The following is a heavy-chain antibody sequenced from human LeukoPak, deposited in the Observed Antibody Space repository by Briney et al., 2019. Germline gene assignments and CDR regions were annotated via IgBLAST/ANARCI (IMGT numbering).Heavy chain of an antibody. CDR1: GFTVSSNY. J-gene: IGHJ6*02. CDR3: ARDMGEQWLELRPYGMDV. Sequence: GGSLRLSCAASGFTVSSNYMSWVRQAPGKGLEWVSVIYSGGSTYYADSVKGRFTISRDNAKNSLYLQMNSLRAEDTAVYYCARDMGEQWLELRPYGMDVWGQGTTVTVSS. V-gene: IGHV3-53*01. D-gene: IGHD6-19*01. CDR2: IYSGGST.